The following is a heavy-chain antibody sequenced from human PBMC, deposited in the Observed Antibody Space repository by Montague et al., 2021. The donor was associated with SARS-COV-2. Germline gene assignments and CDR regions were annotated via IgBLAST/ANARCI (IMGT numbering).Heavy chain of an antibody. CDR1: GGSLSGYH. J-gene: IGHJ4*02. Sequence: SETLSLTCGVSGGSLSGYHWSWIRQPPGKGLEWIGVIGPSGSTNYNPSLKSRVIISLDTSKNQFSLKLSSVTAADTAVYYCARGLIDITMMVVVFTGASLYSDHWGQGTLVTGSS. D-gene: IGHD3-22*01. V-gene: IGHV4-34*01. CDR3: ARGLIDITMMVVVFTGASLYSDH. CDR2: IGPSGST.